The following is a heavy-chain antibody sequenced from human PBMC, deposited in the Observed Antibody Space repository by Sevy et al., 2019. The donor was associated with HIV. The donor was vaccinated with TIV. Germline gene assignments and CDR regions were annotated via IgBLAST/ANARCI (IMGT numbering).Heavy chain of an antibody. CDR2: INSNSNTR. D-gene: IGHD5-12*01. CDR1: GFTFSYYS. CDR3: ARDKVETATITTFDY. V-gene: IGHV3-48*02. J-gene: IGHJ4*02. Sequence: GGSLRLSCAASGFTFSYYSMNWVRQAPGKGLEWISYINSNSNTRHYADSVQGRFTISRDNAKKSLFLQMNSLRDEDSAVYFCARDKVETATITTFDYWGQRTLVTVSS.